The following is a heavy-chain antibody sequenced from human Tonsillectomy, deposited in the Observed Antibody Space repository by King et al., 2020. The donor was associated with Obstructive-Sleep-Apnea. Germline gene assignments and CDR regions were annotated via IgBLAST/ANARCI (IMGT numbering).Heavy chain of an antibody. V-gene: IGHV4-59*01. CDR1: GGSFSSYF. D-gene: IGHD3-16*01. Sequence: VQLQESCPGLVKPSGTLSLTCFVSGGSFSSYFWSWIRKPPRKRLEFICYFCYKWSTNYNPSLKSRVTISLDASKNQFFLNVRSVTAADTAIYYCATMGEEGEFWGQGFLVTVAS. CDR3: ATMGEEGEF. J-gene: IGHJ4*02. CDR2: FCYKWST.